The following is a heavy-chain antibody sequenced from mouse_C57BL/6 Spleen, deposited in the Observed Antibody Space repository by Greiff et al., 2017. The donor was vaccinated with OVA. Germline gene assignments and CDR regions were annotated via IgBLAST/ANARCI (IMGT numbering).Heavy chain of an antibody. CDR1: GYTFTDYY. Sequence: VKLMESGAELVRPGASVKLSCKASGYTFTDYYINWVKQRPGQGLEWIARIYPGSGNTYYNEKFKGKATLTAEKSSSTAYMQLSSLTSEDSAVYFCARGDYGSSSRGYFDVWGTWTTVTVSS. D-gene: IGHD1-1*01. V-gene: IGHV1-76*01. CDR2: IYPGSGNT. J-gene: IGHJ1*03. CDR3: ARGDYGSSSRGYFDV.